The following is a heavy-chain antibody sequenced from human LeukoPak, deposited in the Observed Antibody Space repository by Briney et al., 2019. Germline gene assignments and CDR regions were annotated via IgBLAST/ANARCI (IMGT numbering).Heavy chain of an antibody. CDR3: AKDPTGPYDVRQLVYYYYMDV. CDR2: IRYDGSNK. D-gene: IGHD6-13*01. CDR1: GLTFSSYG. V-gene: IGHV3-30*02. Sequence: PGGSLRLSCAASGLTFSSYGMHWVRQAPGKGLEWVAFIRYDGSNKYYADSVKGRFTISRDNSKNTLYLQMNSLRAEDTAVYYCAKDPTGPYDVRQLVYYYYMDVWGKGTTVTVSS. J-gene: IGHJ6*03.